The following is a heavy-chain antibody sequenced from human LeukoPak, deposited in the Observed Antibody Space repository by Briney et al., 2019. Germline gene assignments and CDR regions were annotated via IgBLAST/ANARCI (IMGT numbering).Heavy chain of an antibody. CDR1: GYSISSGYY. J-gene: IGHJ5*02. Sequence: SETLSLTCTVSGYSISSGYYWGWIRQPPGKGLEWIGSIYHSGSTNYNPSLKSRVTISVDKSKNQFSLKLSSVTAADTAVYYCAVAAAGPPGLNWFDPWGQGTLVTVSS. CDR3: AVAAAGPPGLNWFDP. D-gene: IGHD6-13*01. CDR2: IYHSGST. V-gene: IGHV4-38-2*02.